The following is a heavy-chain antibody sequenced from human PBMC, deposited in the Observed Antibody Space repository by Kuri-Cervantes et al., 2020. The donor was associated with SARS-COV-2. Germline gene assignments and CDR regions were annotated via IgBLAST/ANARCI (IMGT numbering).Heavy chain of an antibody. V-gene: IGHV4-59*12. CDR1: GGSISSYY. Sequence: SETPSLTCTVSGGSISSYYWSWIRQPPGQGLEWLGYIYYSGSTKYNPSLESRVTISLDTSRNQFSLKLSSVTAADSAVYYCARSGYYSRGVTYYYMDVWDKGTTVTVSS. J-gene: IGHJ6*03. D-gene: IGHD3-22*01. CDR2: IYYSGST. CDR3: ARSGYYSRGVTYYYMDV.